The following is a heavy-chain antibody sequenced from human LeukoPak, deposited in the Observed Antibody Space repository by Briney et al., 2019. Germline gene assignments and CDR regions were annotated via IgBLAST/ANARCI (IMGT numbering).Heavy chain of an antibody. Sequence: SETLSLTCAVFGGSFSGYYLTWIRQSPGKGLEWVGEIHLTEGGHYNPSLESRVTMSVDTSKTQFSLRMNSVTAADTAVYFCARGTDAYKIGNIWGQGSLVTVSS. V-gene: IGHV4-34*01. CDR3: ARGTDAYKIGNI. CDR2: IHLTEGG. CDR1: GGSFSGYY. D-gene: IGHD5-24*01. J-gene: IGHJ4*02.